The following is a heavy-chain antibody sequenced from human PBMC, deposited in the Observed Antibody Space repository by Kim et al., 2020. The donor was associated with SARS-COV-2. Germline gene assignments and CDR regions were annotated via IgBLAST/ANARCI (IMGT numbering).Heavy chain of an antibody. J-gene: IGHJ4*02. V-gene: IGHV3-23*01. D-gene: IGHD3-16*02. CDR1: GFTFSSYA. Sequence: GGSLRLSCATSGFTFSSYAMSWVRQVPGKGLEWVSGISTSGGRTYYADFVKGRFTISRDNSKNTLYLQMNSLRAEDTAIYYCAKEREVFISYYFDNWGQGTLVTVSS. CDR2: ISTSGGRT. CDR3: AKEREVFISYYFDN.